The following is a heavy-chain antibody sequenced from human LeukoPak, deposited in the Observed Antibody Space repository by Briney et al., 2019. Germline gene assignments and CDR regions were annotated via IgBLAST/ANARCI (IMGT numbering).Heavy chain of an antibody. CDR2: ISSSGSTI. D-gene: IGHD1-26*01. V-gene: IGHV3-48*03. Sequence: GGSLRLSCAASGFTFSSYEMNWVRQAPGKGLEWVSYISSSGSTIYYADSVKGRFTISRDNAKNSLYLQMNSLRAEDTAVYYCAREWGSYPNPFDYWGQGTLVTVSS. CDR1: GFTFSSYE. CDR3: AREWGSYPNPFDY. J-gene: IGHJ4*02.